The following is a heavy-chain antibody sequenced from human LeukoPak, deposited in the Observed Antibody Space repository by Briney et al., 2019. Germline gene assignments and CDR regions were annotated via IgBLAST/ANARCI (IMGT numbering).Heavy chain of an antibody. CDR3: ARPYYDSSAYYWHY. J-gene: IGHJ4*02. CDR1: GYGFTSYW. D-gene: IGHD3-22*01. Sequence: GASVTISCKGSGYGFTSYWIGWVRQMPGKGLEWMGIIYPGDSDTRYSPSFQGQVTISADKSISTAYLQWSSLRASDTAMYYCARPYYDSSAYYWHYWGQGTLVTVSS. V-gene: IGHV5-51*01. CDR2: IYPGDSDT.